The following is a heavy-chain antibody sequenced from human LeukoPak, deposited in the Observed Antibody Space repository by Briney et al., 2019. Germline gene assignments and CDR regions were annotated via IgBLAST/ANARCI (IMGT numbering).Heavy chain of an antibody. CDR1: GGSISSSNYY. CDR3: ARLNKPGWFDP. D-gene: IGHD1-14*01. J-gene: IGHJ5*02. Sequence: SKTLSLTCTVSGGSISSSNYYWAWIRQPPGKGLEWIGNIYYSGSTYYNPSLKSRLTISVDTSKNQFSLKLTSVTAADTAVYYCARLNKPGWFDPWGQGTLVTVSS. CDR2: IYYSGST. V-gene: IGHV4-39*01.